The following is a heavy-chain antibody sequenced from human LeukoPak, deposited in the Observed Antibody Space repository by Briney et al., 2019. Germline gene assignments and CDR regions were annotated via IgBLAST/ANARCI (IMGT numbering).Heavy chain of an antibody. V-gene: IGHV4-61*05. Sequence: SETLSLTCTVSGGSISSSSYYWGWIRQPPGKGLEWIGYIYYSGSTNYNPSLKSRVTISVDTSKNQFSLKLSSVTAADTAVYYCARGQRDYYGSGSSAYYYYYMDVWGKGTTVTVSS. J-gene: IGHJ6*03. CDR3: ARGQRDYYGSGSSAYYYYYMDV. CDR2: IYYSGST. D-gene: IGHD3-10*01. CDR1: GGSISSSSYY.